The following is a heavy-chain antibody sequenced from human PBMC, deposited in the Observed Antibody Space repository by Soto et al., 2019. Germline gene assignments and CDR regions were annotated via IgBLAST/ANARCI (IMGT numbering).Heavy chain of an antibody. J-gene: IGHJ6*02. Sequence: EVQLLESGGGLVQPGGSLRLSCAASGFTFSSFAMTWVRQAPGEGLEWVSSISSSGETTYYSDSVKGRFTISRDISKNMVYLQMTSQGAEDTAVYFCVQDWTGNSCPCMVVWGQGTTVTVSS. CDR2: ISSSGETT. CDR1: GFTFSSFA. CDR3: VQDWTGNSCPCMVV. D-gene: IGHD6-13*01. V-gene: IGHV3-23*01.